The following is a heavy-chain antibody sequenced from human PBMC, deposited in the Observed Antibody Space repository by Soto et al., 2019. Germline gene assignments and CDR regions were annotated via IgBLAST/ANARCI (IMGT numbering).Heavy chain of an antibody. V-gene: IGHV3-30*03. Sequence: GSLRLSCAASGFTFSSYGMHWVRQAPGKGLEWVAVISYDGSNKYYADSVKGRFTISRDNSKNTLYLQMNSLRAEDTAVYYCAVPYYYGSGSYGPIGYWGQGTLVTVSS. D-gene: IGHD3-10*01. CDR3: AVPYYYGSGSYGPIGY. J-gene: IGHJ4*02. CDR2: ISYDGSNK. CDR1: GFTFSSYG.